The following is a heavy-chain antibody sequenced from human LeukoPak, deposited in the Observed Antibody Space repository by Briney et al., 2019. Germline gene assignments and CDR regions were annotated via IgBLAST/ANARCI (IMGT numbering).Heavy chain of an antibody. D-gene: IGHD5-18*01. CDR2: VSDSGGTT. Sequence: TGGSLRLSCAASGFTFSSYGMNWVAQAPGKGLEWVSAVSDSGGTTYYADSVKGRFTISRDNSKNTVYLQMNSLTAEDTAVYYCTTRGYGLAYWGQGTLVTVYS. CDR1: GFTFSSYG. V-gene: IGHV3-23*01. CDR3: TTRGYGLAY. J-gene: IGHJ4*02.